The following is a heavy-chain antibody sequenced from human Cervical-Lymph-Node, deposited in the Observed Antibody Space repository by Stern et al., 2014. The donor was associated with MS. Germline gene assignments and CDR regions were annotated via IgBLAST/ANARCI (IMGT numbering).Heavy chain of an antibody. V-gene: IGHV3-15*01. Sequence: EVQLVESGGCLVKPGESLRLSCAASGFTFSGAWMSWVRQTPGKGLEWVAHIRSKTDGGTTEYAAPVKGRFTISRDDSKNTLYLQMNSLKTDDTAVYYCVAGLPNENYPFDDWGQGTLVTVSS. CDR3: VAGLPNENYPFDD. CDR2: IRSKTDGGTT. D-gene: IGHD5-24*01. J-gene: IGHJ4*02. CDR1: GFTFSGAW.